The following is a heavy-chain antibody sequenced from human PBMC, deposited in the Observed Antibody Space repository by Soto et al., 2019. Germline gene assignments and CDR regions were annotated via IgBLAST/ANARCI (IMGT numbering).Heavy chain of an antibody. CDR2: IKQDGSEK. D-gene: IGHD2-2*01. J-gene: IGHJ6*02. V-gene: IGHV3-7*03. CDR1: GFTFSSYW. CDR3: ARDQLLSDYGMDV. Sequence: GGSLRLSCAASGFTFSSYWMSWVRQAPGKGLEWVANIKQDGSEKYYVDSVKGRFTISRDNAKNSLYLQMNSLRAEDTAVYYCARDQLLSDYGMDVWGQGTTVTVSS.